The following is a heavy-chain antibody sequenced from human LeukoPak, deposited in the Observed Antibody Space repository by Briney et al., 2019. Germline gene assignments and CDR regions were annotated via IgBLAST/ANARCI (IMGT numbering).Heavy chain of an antibody. CDR3: ARDKSSGSYLPVDV. J-gene: IGHJ6*04. CDR1: GFTFSSYA. Sequence: PGGSLRLSCAASGFTFSSYAMHWVRQAPGKGLEWVAVISYDGSNKYYADSVKGRFTISRDNSKNTLYLQMNSLRAEDTAVYYCARDKSSGSYLPVDVWGKGTTVTVSS. CDR2: ISYDGSNK. D-gene: IGHD1-26*01. V-gene: IGHV3-30-3*01.